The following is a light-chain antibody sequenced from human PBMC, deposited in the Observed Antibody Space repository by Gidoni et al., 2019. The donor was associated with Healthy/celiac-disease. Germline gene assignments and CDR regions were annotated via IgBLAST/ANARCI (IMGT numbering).Light chain of an antibody. CDR3: QEGDSSTAV. CDR2: QDS. V-gene: IGLV3-1*01. J-gene: IGLJ2*01. CDR1: KSGDKY. Sequence: SYVLTQPPSVSLSPEQTASITCSGDKSGDKYACRYLQKPGKSPVLVIYQDSKRPSGIPERFSGSNSGNTATLTIGGTQAMDEADYYCQEGDSSTAVFGGGTKLTVL.